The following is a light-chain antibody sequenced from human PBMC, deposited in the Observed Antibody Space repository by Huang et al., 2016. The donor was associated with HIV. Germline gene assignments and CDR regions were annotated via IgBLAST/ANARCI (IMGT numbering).Light chain of an antibody. V-gene: IGKV4-1*01. CDR3: QQYYRLPQT. CDR2: WAS. CDR1: QSVLYSSNSKTY. Sequence: DIVMTQSPDSLTVSLGERATIKCRSSQSVLYSSNSKTYLAWFQQKPGRAHRLLIYWASARESGVPDRFSGSGSGRDFTLTIDRLEAGDAAIYYCQQYYRLPQTFGQGTRVEIK. J-gene: IGKJ1*01.